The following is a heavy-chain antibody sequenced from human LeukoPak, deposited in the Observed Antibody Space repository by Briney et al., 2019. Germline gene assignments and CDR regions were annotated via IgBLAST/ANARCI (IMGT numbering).Heavy chain of an antibody. CDR1: GYTFTRYY. J-gene: IGHJ4*02. CDR3: ARDGSLDY. CDR2: INPNSGNT. D-gene: IGHD6-25*01. Sequence: ASVTVSCKASGYTFTRYYMHWVRQAPAQGLEWMGWINPNSGNTHYAQKFKGKVPMTRDTSISTAYMEVSRLRSDDTAAYYCARDGSLDYWGQGTLVTVSS. V-gene: IGHV1-2*02.